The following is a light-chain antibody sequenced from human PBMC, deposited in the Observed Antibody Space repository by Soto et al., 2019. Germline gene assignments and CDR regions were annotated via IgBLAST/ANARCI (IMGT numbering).Light chain of an antibody. CDR3: QHANSCPYP. CDR1: QGISRW. V-gene: IGKV1-12*01. J-gene: IGKJ2*01. Sequence: DIPMTQSPSSVSASVGDRVTISCRASQGISRWLACYQQKPGTAPKLMIYAASSLQSGVPTRFSVSGPGTDFTRTISSLQPEDFATYDCQHANSCPYPFGQVTQLESK. CDR2: AAS.